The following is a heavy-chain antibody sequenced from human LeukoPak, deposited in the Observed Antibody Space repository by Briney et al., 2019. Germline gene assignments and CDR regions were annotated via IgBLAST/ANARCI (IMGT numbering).Heavy chain of an antibody. Sequence: GASVKVSCKASGYTFTNYYMHWVRQAPGQGLEWMGIINPSGGITNYAQKFQGRVTMTRDMSTSTVYMELSSLRSEDTAVFYCAKGSGYEAQYYYYYMDVWGKGTTVTISS. CDR1: GYTFTNYY. CDR3: AKGSGYEAQYYYYYMDV. D-gene: IGHD5-12*01. CDR2: INPSGGIT. V-gene: IGHV1-46*01. J-gene: IGHJ6*03.